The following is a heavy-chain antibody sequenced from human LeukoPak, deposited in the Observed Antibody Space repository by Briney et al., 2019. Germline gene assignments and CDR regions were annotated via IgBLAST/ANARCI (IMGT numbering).Heavy chain of an antibody. CDR1: GFTFNNYA. V-gene: IGHV3-30-3*01. CDR2: ISYDGSNK. Sequence: GGSLRLSCAASGFTFNNYAMYWVRQAPGKGLEWVAVISYDGSNKYYADSVKGRFTISRDNSKNTLYLQMDSLRADDTAVYYCARYSGSYYYPPAWDLWGQGTLVTVSS. J-gene: IGHJ4*02. D-gene: IGHD1-26*01. CDR3: ARYSGSYYYPPAWDL.